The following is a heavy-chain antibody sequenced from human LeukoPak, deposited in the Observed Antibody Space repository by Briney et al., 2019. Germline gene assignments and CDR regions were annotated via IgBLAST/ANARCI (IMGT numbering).Heavy chain of an antibody. J-gene: IGHJ4*02. CDR3: ARDLGAKVDTAIAMAY. Sequence: PSETLSLTCTVSSGSISTYFWSWIRQPPGKKLEWIGYVYYTGSTSYNPSLKSRVTISVDTSKNQFSLRLSSVTAADTAVYYCARDLGAKVDTAIAMAYWGQGTLVTVSS. V-gene: IGHV4-59*01. CDR2: VYYTGST. CDR1: SGSISTYF. D-gene: IGHD5-18*01.